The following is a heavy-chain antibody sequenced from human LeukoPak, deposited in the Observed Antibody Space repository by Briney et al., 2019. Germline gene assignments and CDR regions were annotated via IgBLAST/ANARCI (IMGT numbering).Heavy chain of an antibody. Sequence: TPSETLSLTCTVSGVSISSYYWTWVRQSPGKGLEWIGYIFHNATTTYNPSLKSRVTISVDTSKNHFSLKLTSVTAADTAVYYCARSTRTGSYTAGLNYWGQGTLVTVSS. CDR2: IFHNATT. V-gene: IGHV4-59*01. J-gene: IGHJ4*02. CDR3: ARSTRTGSYTAGLNY. CDR1: GVSISSYY. D-gene: IGHD1-26*01.